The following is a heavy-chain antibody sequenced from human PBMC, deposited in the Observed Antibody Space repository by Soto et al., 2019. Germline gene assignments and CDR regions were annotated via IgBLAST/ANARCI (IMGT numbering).Heavy chain of an antibody. V-gene: IGHV1-69*06. D-gene: IGHD3-3*01. CDR3: ASSFGYYDFWSGYYGMDV. Sequence: SVEVSGKASGGTLSSYAISWVRQARGEGLEWMGGIIPIFGTANYAQKFQGRVTITADKSTSTAYMELSSLRSEDTAVYYCASSFGYYDFWSGYYGMDVWGQGTTVTVSS. J-gene: IGHJ6*02. CDR1: GGTLSSYA. CDR2: IIPIFGTA.